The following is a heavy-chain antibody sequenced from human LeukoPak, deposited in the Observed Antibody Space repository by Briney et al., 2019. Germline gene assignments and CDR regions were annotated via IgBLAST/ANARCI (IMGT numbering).Heavy chain of an antibody. CDR1: GFTFSDYY. CDR3: ARDNGSQQQKYYFDY. J-gene: IGHJ4*02. Sequence: GGSLRLSCAASGFTFSDYYMSWIRQAPGKGLEWVSYISSSGSTIYYADSVRGRFTISRDNAKNSLYLQMNSLRAEDTAVYYCARDNGSQQQKYYFDYWGQGTLVTVSS. CDR2: ISSSGSTI. D-gene: IGHD1-26*01. V-gene: IGHV3-11*01.